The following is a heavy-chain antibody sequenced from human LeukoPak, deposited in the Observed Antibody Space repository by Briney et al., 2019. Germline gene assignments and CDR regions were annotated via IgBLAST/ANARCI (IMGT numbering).Heavy chain of an antibody. CDR2: IIPIFGTA. Sequence: SVKVSCKASGGTFSSYAISWVRQAPGQGLEWMGGIIPIFGTANYAQKFQGRVTITADESTSTAYMELSSLRSEDTAAYYCAGGPPLSSSWYTSFDYWGQGTLATVSS. CDR3: AGGPPLSSSWYTSFDY. J-gene: IGHJ4*02. V-gene: IGHV1-69*01. CDR1: GGTFSSYA. D-gene: IGHD6-13*01.